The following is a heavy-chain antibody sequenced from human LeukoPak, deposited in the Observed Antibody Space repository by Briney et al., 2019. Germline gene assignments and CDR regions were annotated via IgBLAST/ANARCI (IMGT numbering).Heavy chain of an antibody. CDR2: INIDGNTS. D-gene: IGHD5-12*01. Sequence: PGGSLRLSCAASGFTFRSYWMHWVRQAPGKGLVWVSRINIDGNTSNYADSVKGRFTISRDNAKNAVYLQMNSLRVEDTAVYYCARASALATPPFAYWGQGTLVTVSS. V-gene: IGHV3-74*01. J-gene: IGHJ4*02. CDR1: GFTFRSYW. CDR3: ARASALATPPFAY.